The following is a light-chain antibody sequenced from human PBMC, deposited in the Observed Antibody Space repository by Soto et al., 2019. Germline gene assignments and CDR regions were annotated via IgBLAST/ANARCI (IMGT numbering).Light chain of an antibody. Sequence: EIVLTQSPDTLPSSPGERATLSCRASQTIINNYLAWYQQRPGQAPRLLIYDASTRATGIPDRFSGSASGTDFTLTISRLEPEAFAVYYCHQYSGSPPFTFGHGTRLDI. J-gene: IGKJ5*01. V-gene: IGKV3-20*01. CDR1: QTIINNY. CDR3: HQYSGSPPFT. CDR2: DAS.